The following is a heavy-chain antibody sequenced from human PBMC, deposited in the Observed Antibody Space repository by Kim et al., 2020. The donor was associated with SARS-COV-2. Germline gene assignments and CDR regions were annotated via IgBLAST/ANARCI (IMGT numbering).Heavy chain of an antibody. V-gene: IGHV3-7*01. CDR2: SVT. Sequence: SVTDYGASVKGRFTISRDNAKNSLYLQMNSLRVEDTAVYYCARSGNYYGYWGQGTLVTVSS. CDR3: ARSGNYYGY. D-gene: IGHD3-10*01. J-gene: IGHJ4*02.